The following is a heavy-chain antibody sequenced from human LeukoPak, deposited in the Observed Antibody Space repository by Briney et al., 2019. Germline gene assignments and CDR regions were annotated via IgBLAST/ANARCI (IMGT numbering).Heavy chain of an antibody. CDR3: ARHASYCSGGSCYSYFDY. CDR2: IYPGDSDT. D-gene: IGHD2-15*01. J-gene: IGHJ4*02. CDR1: GYSFTSYW. Sequence: GESLKISCKGSGYSFTSYWIGWVRQMPGKGLEWMGIIYPGDSDTRYSPSCQGQVTISADKSISTAYLQWSSLKASDTAMYYCARHASYCSGGSCYSYFDYWGQGTLVTVSS. V-gene: IGHV5-51*01.